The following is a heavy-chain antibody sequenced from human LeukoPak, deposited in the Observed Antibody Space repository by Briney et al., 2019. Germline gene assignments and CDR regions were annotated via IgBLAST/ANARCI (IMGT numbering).Heavy chain of an antibody. J-gene: IGHJ5*02. V-gene: IGHV1-2*06. CDR3: ASLSVVVAATRVFDP. Sequence: ASVKVSCKASGYTFTGYYMHWVRQAPGQGLEWMGRINPNSGGTNYAQKFQGRVTMTRDTSISTAYMELSRLRSDDMAVYYCASLSVVVAATRVFDPWGQGTLVTVSS. CDR2: INPNSGGT. D-gene: IGHD2-15*01. CDR1: GYTFTGYY.